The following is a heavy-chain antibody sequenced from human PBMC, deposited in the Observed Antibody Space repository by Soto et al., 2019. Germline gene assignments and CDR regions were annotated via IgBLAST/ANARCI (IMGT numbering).Heavy chain of an antibody. CDR2: ISGSGGST. Sequence: GSLRLSCAASGFTFSSYAMSWVRQAPGRGLEWVSAISGSGGSTYYADSVKGRFTISRDNSKNTLYLQMNSLRAEDTAVYYCAKAGGLVVVAATHFDYWGQGTLVTVSS. D-gene: IGHD2-15*01. CDR3: AKAGGLVVVAATHFDY. J-gene: IGHJ4*02. CDR1: GFTFSSYA. V-gene: IGHV3-23*01.